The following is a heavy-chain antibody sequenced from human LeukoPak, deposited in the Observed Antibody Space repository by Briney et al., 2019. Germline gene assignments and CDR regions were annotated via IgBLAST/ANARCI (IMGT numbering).Heavy chain of an antibody. CDR1: GYTFTSCY. CDR3: ARDPLLWQRNNWFDP. Sequence: ASVKLSCKASGYTFTSCYMHWVRHPPGQGLERMGISNPSGGSTSYAQKFQGRVTMTRDTSTSTVYMELSSLRSEDTAVYYCARDPLLWQRNNWFDPWGRGTLVTVSS. J-gene: IGHJ5*02. V-gene: IGHV1-46*01. CDR2: SNPSGGST. D-gene: IGHD2-15*01.